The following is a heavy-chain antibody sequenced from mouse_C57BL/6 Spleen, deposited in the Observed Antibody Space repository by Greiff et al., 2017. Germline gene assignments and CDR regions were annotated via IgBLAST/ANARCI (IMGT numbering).Heavy chain of an antibody. D-gene: IGHD1-1*01. Sequence: EVQLVESGAELVKPGASVKLSCTASGFNIKDYYMPWVQQRPDQGLEWIGRIDPEDGETKYAPKFQGQDTITADTSTNTAYLQLSSLTSEDTAVYYCARNFGSSSFASWGQGTLVTVSA. CDR1: GFNIKDYY. CDR2: IDPEDGET. V-gene: IGHV14-2*01. J-gene: IGHJ3*01. CDR3: ARNFGSSSFAS.